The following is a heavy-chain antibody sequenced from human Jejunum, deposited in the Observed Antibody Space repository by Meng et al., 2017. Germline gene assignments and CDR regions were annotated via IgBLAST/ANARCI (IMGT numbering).Heavy chain of an antibody. Sequence: DGQRVVSVGGLGHPGGSLRLSCAASGFNFSTHARNWVRQAPGKGLEWVSGLSSSGRTTYYADSVKGRFTISRDNSKNMVYLQMSSLRAEDTAVYYCARGYSYVWGQGTLVTVPS. CDR1: GFNFSTHA. D-gene: IGHD5-18*01. V-gene: IGHV3-23*04. CDR3: ARGYSYV. J-gene: IGHJ4*02. CDR2: LSSSGRTT.